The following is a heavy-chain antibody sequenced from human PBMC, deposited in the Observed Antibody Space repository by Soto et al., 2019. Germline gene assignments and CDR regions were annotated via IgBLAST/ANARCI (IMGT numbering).Heavy chain of an antibody. CDR3: AKDGAIVGATAFDY. CDR2: ISGSGDGT. J-gene: IGHJ4*02. Sequence: EVQLLESGGGLVQPGGSLRLSCAASGFTFSSFALSWVRQAPGKGLEWVSAISGSGDGTDYADSVKGRFTISRDNSKNSMHLQMHSLRTEDTAVYYCAKDGAIVGATAFDYWGQGTLVTVSS. CDR1: GFTFSSFA. D-gene: IGHD1-26*01. V-gene: IGHV3-23*01.